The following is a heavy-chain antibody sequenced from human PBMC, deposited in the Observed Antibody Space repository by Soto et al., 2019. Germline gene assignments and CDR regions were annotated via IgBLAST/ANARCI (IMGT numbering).Heavy chain of an antibody. D-gene: IGHD6-13*01. Sequence: VQLLESGGGLVQPGGSLRLSCTASGFTFNSHAMTWVRQAPGKGLEWVSGLSDSGSSTYYADSVKGRFTISRDNFMNTVYLQMNTLRVEDTAVYYCAKVSSSWYSGFFDLWGQGTRVTVSS. J-gene: IGHJ4*02. CDR2: LSDSGSST. CDR1: GFTFNSHA. CDR3: AKVSSSWYSGFFDL. V-gene: IGHV3-23*01.